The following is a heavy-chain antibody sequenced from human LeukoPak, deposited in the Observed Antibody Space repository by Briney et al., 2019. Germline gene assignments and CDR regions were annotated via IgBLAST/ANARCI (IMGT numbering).Heavy chain of an antibody. CDR2: IYPGGST. Sequence: GGSLRLSCAASGFTVSDNDMNWVRQAPRKGLEWVSLIYPGGSTHYADSVKGRFTISRDNSKSTVYLQMHNLRAEDTAVYFCASRPVADRVWGQGTLVTVSS. CDR3: ASRPVADRV. D-gene: IGHD2-2*01. CDR1: GFTVSDND. V-gene: IGHV3-53*01. J-gene: IGHJ4*02.